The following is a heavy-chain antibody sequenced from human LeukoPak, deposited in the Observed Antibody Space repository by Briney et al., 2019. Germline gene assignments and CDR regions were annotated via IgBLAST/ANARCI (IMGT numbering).Heavy chain of an antibody. CDR3: AKDRRITMIVGCFQH. J-gene: IGHJ1*01. Sequence: GGSLRLSCAASGFTFSSYWMSWVRQAPGKGLEWVAVISYDGSNKYYADSVKGRFTISRDNSKNTLYLQMNSLRAGDTAVYYCAKDRRITMIVGCFQHWGQGTLVTVSS. V-gene: IGHV3-30*18. CDR2: ISYDGSNK. CDR1: GFTFSSYW. D-gene: IGHD3-22*01.